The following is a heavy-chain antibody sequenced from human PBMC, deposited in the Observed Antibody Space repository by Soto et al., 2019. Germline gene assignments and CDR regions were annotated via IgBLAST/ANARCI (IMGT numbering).Heavy chain of an antibody. CDR3: ARSLYSDSSGPTYYFDF. J-gene: IGHJ4*02. CDR1: GGSISTNGYS. V-gene: IGHV4-30-2*01. CDR2: IYYGGTT. Sequence: SETLSLTCAVSGGSISTNGYSWSWIRQPPGKGLEWIGYIYYGGTTYYNPSLKSRVTILVDRSQNQFSLKLSSVTAADTAVYYCARSLYSDSSGPTYYFDFWGQGILVTVSS. D-gene: IGHD3-22*01.